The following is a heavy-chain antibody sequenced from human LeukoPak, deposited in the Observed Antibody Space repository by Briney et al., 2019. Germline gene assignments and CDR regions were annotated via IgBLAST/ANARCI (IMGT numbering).Heavy chain of an antibody. Sequence: PGGSLRLSCAASGFTFSSYSMNWVRQAPGKGLEWVSSISSSSSYIYYADSVKGRFTISRDNAMNSLYLQMNSLRAEDTAVYYCARSQKTTVIDYMDVWGKGTTVTVSS. CDR3: ARSQKTTVIDYMDV. D-gene: IGHD4-11*01. CDR2: ISSSSSYI. V-gene: IGHV3-21*01. J-gene: IGHJ6*03. CDR1: GFTFSSYS.